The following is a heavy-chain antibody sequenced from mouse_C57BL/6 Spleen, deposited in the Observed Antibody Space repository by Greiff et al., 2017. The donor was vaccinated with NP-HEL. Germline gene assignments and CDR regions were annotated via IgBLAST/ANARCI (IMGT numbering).Heavy chain of an antibody. CDR1: GFSFNTYA. J-gene: IGHJ3*01. D-gene: IGHD4-1*01. CDR3: VRQGELGRFAY. Sequence: EVQLVESGGGLVQPKGSLKLSCAASGFSFNTYAMNWVRQAPGKGLEWVARIRSKSNNYATYYADSVKDRFTISRDDSESMLCLQMNNLKTEDTAMYYCVRQGELGRFAYWGQGTLVTVSA. V-gene: IGHV10-1*01. CDR2: IRSKSNNYAT.